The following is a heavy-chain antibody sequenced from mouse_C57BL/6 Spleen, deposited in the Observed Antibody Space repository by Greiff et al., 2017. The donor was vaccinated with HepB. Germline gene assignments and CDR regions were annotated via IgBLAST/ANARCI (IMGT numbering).Heavy chain of an antibody. CDR1: GYTFTSYW. CDR2: INPSNGGT. CDR3: ARGGIYYGNYDY. D-gene: IGHD2-1*01. Sequence: VQLQESGTELVKPGASVKLSCKASGYTFTSYWMHWVKQRPGQGLEWIGNINPSNGGTNYNEKFKSKATLTADKSSSTAYMQLSSLTSEDSAVYYCARGGIYYGNYDYWGQGTTLTVSS. V-gene: IGHV1-53*01. J-gene: IGHJ2*01.